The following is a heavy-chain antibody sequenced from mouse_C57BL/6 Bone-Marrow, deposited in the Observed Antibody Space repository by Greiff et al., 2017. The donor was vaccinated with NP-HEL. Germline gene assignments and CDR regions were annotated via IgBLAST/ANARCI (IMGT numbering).Heavy chain of an antibody. Sequence: VQLKESGPELVKPGASVKMSCKASGYTFTDYNMHWVKQSHGKSLEWIGYINPNNGGTSYNQKFKGKATLTVNKSSSTAYMELRSLTSEDSAVYYCARGGDNYYGSSYDAMDYWGQGTSVTVSS. CDR1: GYTFTDYN. D-gene: IGHD1-1*01. J-gene: IGHJ4*01. CDR2: INPNNGGT. V-gene: IGHV1-22*01. CDR3: ARGGDNYYGSSYDAMDY.